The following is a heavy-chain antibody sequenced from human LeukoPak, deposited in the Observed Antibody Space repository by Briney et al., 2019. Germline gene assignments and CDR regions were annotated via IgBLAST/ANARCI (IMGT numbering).Heavy chain of an antibody. CDR1: GGSFSGYY. CDR3: ARGGYYGSGRDAFDI. CDR2: INHSGST. V-gene: IGHV4-34*01. J-gene: IGHJ3*02. Sequence: PSETLSLTCAVYGGSFSGYYWNCIRQPPGKGLEWIGEINHSGSTNYNPSLKSRVTISVDTSKNQFSLKLSSVTAADTAVYYCARGGYYGSGRDAFDIWGQGTMVTVSS. D-gene: IGHD3-10*01.